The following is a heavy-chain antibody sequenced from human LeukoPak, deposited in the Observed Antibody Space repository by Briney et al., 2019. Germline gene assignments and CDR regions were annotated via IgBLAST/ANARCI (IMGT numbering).Heavy chain of an antibody. D-gene: IGHD3-3*01. Sequence: ASVKVSCKASGHTFTSYGISWVRQAPGQGLEWMGWISAYNGNTNYAQKLQGRVTMTTDTSTSTAYMELRSLRSDDTAVYYCARDHQSYDFWSGYTTIFDYWGQGTLVTVSS. CDR3: ARDHQSYDFWSGYTTIFDY. CDR1: GHTFTSYG. CDR2: ISAYNGNT. J-gene: IGHJ4*02. V-gene: IGHV1-18*01.